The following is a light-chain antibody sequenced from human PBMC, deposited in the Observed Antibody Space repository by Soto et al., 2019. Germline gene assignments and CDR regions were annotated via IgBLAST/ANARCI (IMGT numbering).Light chain of an antibody. V-gene: IGLV2-14*01. Sequence: QSVLTQPASVSGSPGQSITISCTGTTRDVGGYNYVSWYQQHPDKAPKLMIYEVTNRPSGVSNRFSGSKSGNTASLTISGLQAEDEADYYCSSYTSSDTLVVFGTGTKVTVL. J-gene: IGLJ1*01. CDR3: SSYTSSDTLVV. CDR1: TRDVGGYNY. CDR2: EVT.